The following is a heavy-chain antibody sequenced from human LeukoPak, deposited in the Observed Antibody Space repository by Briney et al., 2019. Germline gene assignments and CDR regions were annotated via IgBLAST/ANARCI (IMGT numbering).Heavy chain of an antibody. CDR3: ARQPDCSGGSCYFDY. Sequence: GESLKISCKGSGYSFTSYWIGWVRQMPGKGLEWMGIIYPGDSDTRYSPSFQGQVTISADKSISTAYLQWSSLKASDTAMYYCARQPDCSGGSCYFDYWGQGTLVTVSS. J-gene: IGHJ4*02. V-gene: IGHV5-51*01. CDR1: GYSFTSYW. CDR2: IYPGDSDT. D-gene: IGHD2-15*01.